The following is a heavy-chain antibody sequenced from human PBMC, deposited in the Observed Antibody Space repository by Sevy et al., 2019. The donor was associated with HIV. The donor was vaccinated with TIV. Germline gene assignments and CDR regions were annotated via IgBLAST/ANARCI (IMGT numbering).Heavy chain of an antibody. CDR3: ARENIAVAGIGYYFDH. Sequence: GGSLRLSCVASGFTFSTYGMHWVRQAPGKGLEWVAVIWYDGSNKEYVDSVKGRFTISKDNSKDTLYLQMNSLIAEDTAVYYCARENIAVAGIGYYFDHWGQGTLVTVSS. V-gene: IGHV3-33*01. CDR2: IWYDGSNK. CDR1: GFTFSTYG. D-gene: IGHD6-19*01. J-gene: IGHJ4*02.